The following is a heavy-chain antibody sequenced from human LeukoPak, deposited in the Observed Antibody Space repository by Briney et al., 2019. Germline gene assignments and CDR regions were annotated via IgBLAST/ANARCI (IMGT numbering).Heavy chain of an antibody. CDR2: INSDGSST. J-gene: IGHJ6*02. CDR1: GFTFSSYW. CDR3: ALVGDYYGMDV. D-gene: IGHD3-10*01. V-gene: IGHV3-74*01. Sequence: GGSLRLSCAASGFTFSSYWMHWVRQAPGKGLLWVSRINSDGSSTSYADSVKGRFTISRDNAKNTLYLQMNSLRAEDTAVYYCALVGDYYGMDVWGQGTTVTVSS.